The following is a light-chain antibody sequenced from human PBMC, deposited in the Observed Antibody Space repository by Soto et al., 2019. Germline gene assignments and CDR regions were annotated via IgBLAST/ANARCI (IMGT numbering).Light chain of an antibody. CDR1: QSVSSDY. V-gene: IGKV3-20*01. Sequence: EIVLTQSPGTLSLSPGERATLSCRASQSVSSDYLAWYQQKPGQTPKVLIYRASSRATGIPDRFSGSGSGTDFTVTISRLEHEDFVVYYCQQYGSSPLTFGGGTKVEIK. J-gene: IGKJ4*01. CDR3: QQYGSSPLT. CDR2: RAS.